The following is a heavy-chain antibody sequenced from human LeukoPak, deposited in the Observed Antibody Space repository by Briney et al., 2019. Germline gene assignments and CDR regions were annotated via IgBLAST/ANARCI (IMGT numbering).Heavy chain of an antibody. CDR1: GYTFTGCY. CDR2: INPNTGGT. J-gene: IGHJ4*02. CDR3: ARGVAAAGRKFFDS. Sequence: ASVKVSCKASGYTFTGCYMHWVRQAPGQGLEWMGSINPNTGGTNYAQQFQGRVTMTRDTSISTAYMELTSLTSDDTAVYYCARGVAAAGRKFFDSWGQGTLVTVSS. D-gene: IGHD6-13*01. V-gene: IGHV1-2*02.